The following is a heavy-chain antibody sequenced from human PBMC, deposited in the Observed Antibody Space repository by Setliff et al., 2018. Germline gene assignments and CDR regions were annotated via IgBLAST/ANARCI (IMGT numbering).Heavy chain of an antibody. D-gene: IGHD3-3*01. CDR1: GGSISSSNW. Sequence: SETLSLTCAVSGGSISSSNWWSLVRQPPGKGLEWIGSIYYSGSTYYNPSLKSRVTISVDTSKKQFSLKLSSVTAADTAVYYCARRETYYNFWSGYYAYWGQGTLVTVSS. J-gene: IGHJ4*02. CDR3: ARRETYYNFWSGYYAY. CDR2: IYYSGST. V-gene: IGHV4-4*02.